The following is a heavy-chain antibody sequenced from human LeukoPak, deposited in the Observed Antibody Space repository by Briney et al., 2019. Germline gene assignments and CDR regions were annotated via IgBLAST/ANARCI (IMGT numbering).Heavy chain of an antibody. J-gene: IGHJ4*02. Sequence: SQTLSLTCAVSGGSISSGGYSWSWIRQPPGKGLEWIGYIYHSGSTYYNPSLKSRVTISVDRSKNQFSLKLSSVTAADMAVYYCAVGVGRDYFDYWGQGTLVTVSS. V-gene: IGHV4-30-2*01. D-gene: IGHD1-26*01. CDR2: IYHSGST. CDR3: AVGVGRDYFDY. CDR1: GGSISSGGYS.